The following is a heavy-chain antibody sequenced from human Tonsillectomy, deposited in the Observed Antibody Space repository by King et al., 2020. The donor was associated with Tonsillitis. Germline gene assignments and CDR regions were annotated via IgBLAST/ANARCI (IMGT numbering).Heavy chain of an antibody. J-gene: IGHJ4*02. CDR3: AKAWYNSGWCVGLDS. V-gene: IGHV3-9*01. Sequence: VQLVESGGGLVQPGRSLRLSCTASGFTFDDYAMHWVRQGPGKGLEWVAGISWNSTSINYAVSVKGRFTVSRDNAKKSLFLQMTSLRSEDTAFYYCAKAWYNSGWCVGLDSWGPGTLVTVSS. CDR2: ISWNSTSI. CDR1: GFTFDDYA. D-gene: IGHD6-19*01.